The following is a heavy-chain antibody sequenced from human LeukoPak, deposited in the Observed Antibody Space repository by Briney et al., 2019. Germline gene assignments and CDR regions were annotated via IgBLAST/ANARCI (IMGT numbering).Heavy chain of an antibody. D-gene: IGHD4-17*01. CDR1: GYTFTSYD. Sequence: PLASVKVSCKASGYTFTSYDINWVRQATGQGLEWMGWMNPNSGNTGYAQKFQGRVTMTRNTSISTAYMELSSLRSEDTAVYYCARWGDYGDYYYYYYYGMDVWGQGTTVTVSS. CDR2: MNPNSGNT. CDR3: ARWGDYGDYYYYYYYGMDV. V-gene: IGHV1-8*01. J-gene: IGHJ6*02.